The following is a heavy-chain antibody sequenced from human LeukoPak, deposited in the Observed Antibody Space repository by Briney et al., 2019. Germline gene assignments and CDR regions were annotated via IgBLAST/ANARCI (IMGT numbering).Heavy chain of an antibody. CDR3: AKLNGGGVFDI. V-gene: IGHV3-23*01. Sequence: PGGSLRLSCAAAGFTFSSYAMSWVRQAPGKGLGWVSAISGSGGSTYYADSVKGRFTISRNHSKNTLYLQMSSLIAEDTAVYYCAKLNGGGVFDIWGQGTMVTVSS. CDR2: ISGSGGST. CDR1: GFTFSSYA. J-gene: IGHJ3*02. D-gene: IGHD2-21*01.